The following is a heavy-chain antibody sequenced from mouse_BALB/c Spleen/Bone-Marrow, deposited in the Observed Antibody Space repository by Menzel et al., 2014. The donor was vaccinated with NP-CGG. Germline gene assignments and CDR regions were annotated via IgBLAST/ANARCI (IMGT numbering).Heavy chain of an antibody. V-gene: IGHV1S81*02. D-gene: IGHD1-2*01. CDR2: INPSNGRT. CDR1: GYTFTRYW. J-gene: IGHJ2*01. CDR3: AREAYYGPDY. Sequence: QVQLQQSGAELVKPGASVKLSCKASGYTFTRYWMEWVKQRPGQGLEWIGEINPSNGRTNYNEKFKSKATLTVDKSSSTAYMQLSSLTSEDSGVYHWAREAYYGPDYGGQGTTLTVSS.